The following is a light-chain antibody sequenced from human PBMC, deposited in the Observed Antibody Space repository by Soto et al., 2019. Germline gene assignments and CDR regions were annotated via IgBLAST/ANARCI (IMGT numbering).Light chain of an antibody. V-gene: IGKV1-5*03. CDR2: KAS. CDR1: QSIRSW. J-gene: IGKJ1*01. CDR3: QQYTNTNNPWM. Sequence: DIKMTQSPSTLSASVGDRVTITCRASQSIRSWLAWYQQKPGKAPRLLIYKASSLESGVPSRFSGSGSGTEFTLIISGLQPDDSATYYCQQYTNTNNPWMFGQGTKVDIK.